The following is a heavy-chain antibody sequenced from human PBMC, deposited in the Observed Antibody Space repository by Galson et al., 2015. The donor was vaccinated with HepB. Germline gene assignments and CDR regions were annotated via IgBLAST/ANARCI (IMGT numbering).Heavy chain of an antibody. J-gene: IGHJ4*02. CDR2: ISFDGSNK. V-gene: IGHV3-30*04. Sequence: SCAASGFIFSSYTMHWVRQAPGKGLDWVAVISFDGSNKYYADSVKGRFTISRDNSKNTLFLQMNGLRPEDTAVFYCARDGGPLESSSTWPSQVDYWGQGTLVTVSS. CDR3: ARDGGPLESSSTWPSQVDY. D-gene: IGHD2-2*01. CDR1: GFIFSSYT.